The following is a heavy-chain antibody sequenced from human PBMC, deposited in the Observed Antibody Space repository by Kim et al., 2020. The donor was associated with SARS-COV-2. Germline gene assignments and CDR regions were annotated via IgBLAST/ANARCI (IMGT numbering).Heavy chain of an antibody. V-gene: IGHV3-53*04. CDR3: ARDREYSYGSLLYYGMDV. D-gene: IGHD5-18*01. J-gene: IGHJ6*02. Sequence: KGRFTISRHNSKNTLYLQMNGLRAEDTAVYYCARDREYSYGSLLYYGMDVWGQGTTVTVSS.